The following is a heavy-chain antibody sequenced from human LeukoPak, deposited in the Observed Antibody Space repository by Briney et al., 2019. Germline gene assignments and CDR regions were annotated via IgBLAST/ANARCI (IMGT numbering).Heavy chain of an antibody. J-gene: IGHJ4*02. V-gene: IGHV1-2*07. Sequence: ASVKVSCKASVYTFTGYYIHWVRQSPGQGPEWMAWINPKTGDTNYAHKFQGRLTLTRDTSISTAYLQLTDLTSDDTGVFYCARGRISNWGQGTPLLVSS. D-gene: IGHD2-15*01. CDR3: ARGRISN. CDR1: VYTFTGYY. CDR2: INPKTGDT.